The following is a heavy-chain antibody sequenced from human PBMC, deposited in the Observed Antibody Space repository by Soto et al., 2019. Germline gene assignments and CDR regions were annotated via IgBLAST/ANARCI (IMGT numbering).Heavy chain of an antibody. CDR3: ARNPDLDYDWWVGFDY. Sequence: PGESLKISCKGSGYSFTSYWIDWVRQMPGKGLEWMGIIYPGDSDTRYSPSFQGQVTISADKSISTAYLQWSSLKASDTAMYYCARNPDLDYDWWVGFDYWGQGTLVTVSS. CDR2: IYPGDSDT. D-gene: IGHD3-16*01. J-gene: IGHJ4*02. CDR1: GYSFTSYW. V-gene: IGHV5-51*03.